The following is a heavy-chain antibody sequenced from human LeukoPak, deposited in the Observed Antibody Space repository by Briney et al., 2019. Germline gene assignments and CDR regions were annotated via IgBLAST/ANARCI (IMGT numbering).Heavy chain of an antibody. CDR3: AKEARGSSWTGFDY. V-gene: IGHV3-43*01. J-gene: IGHJ4*02. CDR2: INKDGDRT. D-gene: IGHD6-13*01. Sequence: PGGSLRLSCAAFGFTFDDYSIHWVRQAPGKGLEWVSLINKDGDRTYYADSVKGRFTVSRDNSKNSLYLQMNSLRTEDTALYYCAKEARGSSWTGFDYWGQGTLVTVSS. CDR1: GFTFDDYS.